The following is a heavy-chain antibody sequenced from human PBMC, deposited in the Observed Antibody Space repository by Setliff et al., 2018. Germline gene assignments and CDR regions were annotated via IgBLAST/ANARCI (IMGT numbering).Heavy chain of an antibody. V-gene: IGHV4-59*05. D-gene: IGHD6-13*01. CDR2: INYSGST. CDR3: ARAAGYSSSWYHYYYGMDV. Sequence: PSETLSLTCTVSGGSISSHYWSWIRQPPGKGLEWIGSINYSGSTYYNPSLKSRVTISVETSKNQFSLKLSSVTAADTAVYYCARAAGYSSSWYHYYYGMDVWGQGTTVTVSS. CDR1: GGSISSHY. J-gene: IGHJ6*02.